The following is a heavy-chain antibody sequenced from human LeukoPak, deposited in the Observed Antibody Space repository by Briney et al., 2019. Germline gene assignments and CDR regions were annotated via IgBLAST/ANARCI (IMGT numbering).Heavy chain of an antibody. V-gene: IGHV4-61*08. D-gene: IGHD6-19*01. CDR2: ILHSGST. J-gene: IGHJ4*02. CDR1: GGSISSGGYY. CDR3: ARLPRYSSGWYDY. Sequence: PSETLSLTCTVSGGSISSGGYYWSWIRQPPGKGLEWIGYILHSGSTNYNPSLKIRVTMSVDTSKNQFSLKLSSVTAADTAVYYCARLPRYSSGWYDYWGQGTLVTVSS.